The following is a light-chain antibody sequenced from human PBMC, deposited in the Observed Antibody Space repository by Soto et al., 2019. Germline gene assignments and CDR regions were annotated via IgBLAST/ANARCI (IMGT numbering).Light chain of an antibody. CDR1: QSISSW. CDR3: QQYNSYLGT. V-gene: IGKV1-5*03. Sequence: DIQMTQSPSTLSASVGDSVTITCRASQSISSWLAWYQQKPGKAPKLLIYKASSLESGVPSRFSGSGSGTEFTLTISSLQPDDFATYYCQQYNSYLGTFGPGTKVDIK. J-gene: IGKJ3*01. CDR2: KAS.